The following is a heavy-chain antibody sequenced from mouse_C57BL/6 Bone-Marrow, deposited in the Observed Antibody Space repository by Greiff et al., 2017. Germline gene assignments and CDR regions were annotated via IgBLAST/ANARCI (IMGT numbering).Heavy chain of an antibody. CDR2: ISNGGGST. J-gene: IGHJ2*01. CDR1: GFTFSDYY. CDR3: AREGRGYYYDY. V-gene: IGHV5-12*01. Sequence: EVQLVESGGGLVQPGGSLKLSCAASGFTFSDYYMYWVRQTPEKRLEWVAYISNGGGSTYYPDTVKCRFTSYRDNAKNTLYLQMSRLKSEDKARYYCAREGRGYYYDYWGRGNTITVSA.